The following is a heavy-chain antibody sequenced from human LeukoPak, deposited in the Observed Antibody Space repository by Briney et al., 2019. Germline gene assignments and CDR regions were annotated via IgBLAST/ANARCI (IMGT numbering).Heavy chain of an antibody. CDR1: GFTFGSFA. Sequence: GGSLRLSCAASGFTFGSFAMSWVRQAPGKGLEWVSSISDFGGTTYYAVSVKGRFTISRDNSQNTLYLQMNSLSAEDTALYYCARFNPFGVDDYWGQGTLVTVSS. J-gene: IGHJ4*02. CDR3: ARFNPFGVDDY. D-gene: IGHD3-10*01. V-gene: IGHV3-23*01. CDR2: ISDFGGTT.